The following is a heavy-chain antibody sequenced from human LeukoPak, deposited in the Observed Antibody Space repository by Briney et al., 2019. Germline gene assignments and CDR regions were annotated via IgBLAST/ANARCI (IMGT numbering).Heavy chain of an antibody. V-gene: IGHV3-21*01. CDR2: ISSSGSYI. D-gene: IGHD4-17*01. J-gene: IGHJ4*02. Sequence: GGSLRLSCAASGFTFTTYTMNWVRQAPGKGLEWVASISSSGSYIFYADSVKGRFTISRDNAKNSLFLQMNSLRAEDTAVYYCAGDTYGDYAFDYWGQGTLVTVSS. CDR1: GFTFTTYT. CDR3: AGDTYGDYAFDY.